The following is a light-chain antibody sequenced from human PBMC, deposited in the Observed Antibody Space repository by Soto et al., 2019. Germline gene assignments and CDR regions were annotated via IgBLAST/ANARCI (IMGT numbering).Light chain of an antibody. CDR3: SSYAGSNNSLYV. CDR1: SSDVGGYNY. CDR2: EVS. V-gene: IGLV2-8*01. J-gene: IGLJ1*01. Sequence: QSVLTQPPSASGSPGQSVTISCTGTSSDVGGYNYVSWYQQHPGKAPELMIYEVSKRPSGVPDRFSGSKSGNTASLTVSGLQAEDEADYYCSSYAGSNNSLYVFGTGTKVTVL.